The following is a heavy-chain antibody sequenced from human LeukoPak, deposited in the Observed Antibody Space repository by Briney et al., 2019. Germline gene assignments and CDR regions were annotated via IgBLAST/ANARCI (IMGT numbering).Heavy chain of an antibody. Sequence: PSETLSLTCTVSDYSISSGYGYYWGWIRQPPGKGLEWIGNIYHSGITYYNHFNSSLKSRVTISVDTSKNQFSLRLTSVTAADTAVYFCATLVSTRYYFDYWGQGTLVTVSS. CDR2: IYHSGIT. J-gene: IGHJ4*02. D-gene: IGHD5/OR15-5a*01. CDR1: DYSISSGYGYY. CDR3: ATLVSTRYYFDY. V-gene: IGHV4-38-2*02.